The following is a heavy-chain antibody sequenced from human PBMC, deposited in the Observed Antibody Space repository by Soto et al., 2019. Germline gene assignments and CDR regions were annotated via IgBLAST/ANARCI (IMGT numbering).Heavy chain of an antibody. CDR1: GFTFSSFA. D-gene: IGHD4-17*01. Sequence: EVQLLESGGGLVQPGGSLRLSCAASGFTFSSFAMTWVRQAPGKGLEWVSSLTGSGDSTYYADSVKGPFTISRDNSKNTLYLQMNSLRADDTALYYCAKGTAVTTGDMAYWGQGTLVTVSS. J-gene: IGHJ4*02. CDR2: LTGSGDST. CDR3: AKGTAVTTGDMAY. V-gene: IGHV3-23*01.